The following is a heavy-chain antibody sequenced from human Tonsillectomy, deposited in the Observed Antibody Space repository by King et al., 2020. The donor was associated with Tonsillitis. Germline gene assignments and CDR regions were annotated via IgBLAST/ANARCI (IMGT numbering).Heavy chain of an antibody. CDR3: ATVRVDITVPTYFDY. J-gene: IGHJ4*02. D-gene: IGHD5-12*01. Sequence: VQLQQWGAGLLKPSETLSLTCAIYGGSFSGYYWSWIRQPPGKGLEWIGEINHSGGTNYNPSLKGRFSISVDPSKHQFSLTLSSVIAASTAVYYCATVRVDITVPTYFDYWGQGTLVTVSS. CDR1: GGSFSGYY. V-gene: IGHV4-34*01. CDR2: INHSGGT.